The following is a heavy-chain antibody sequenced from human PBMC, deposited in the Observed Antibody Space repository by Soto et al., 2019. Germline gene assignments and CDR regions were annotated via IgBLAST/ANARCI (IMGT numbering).Heavy chain of an antibody. CDR1: GFTFSSYW. D-gene: IGHD5-12*01. CDR2: IRQDGSVK. CDR3: ARHRGGYSGYAYFHL. Sequence: DVQLVESGGSLVQLGGSLRLSCATSGFTFSSYWMSWVRQAPGNGLEWVANIRQDGSVKNYVDSVKGRFTISRDNTKSSLYLEMDSLRAEDTALYYCARHRGGYSGYAYFHLWGPGTLVTVSS. J-gene: IGHJ4*02. V-gene: IGHV3-7*03.